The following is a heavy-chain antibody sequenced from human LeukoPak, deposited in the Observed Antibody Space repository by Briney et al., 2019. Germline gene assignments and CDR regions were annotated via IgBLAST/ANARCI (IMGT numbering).Heavy chain of an antibody. J-gene: IGHJ2*01. CDR3: AKTLFDSSGWGYFDL. D-gene: IGHD3-22*01. CDR1: GGSISSGGYY. CDR2: IYYSGST. V-gene: IGHV4-31*03. Sequence: PSETLSPTCTVSGGSISSGGYYWNWIRQHPGKGLEWIGYIYYSGSTYYNPSLKSRVTISVDTSRNQFSLKLSSVTAADTAVYYCAKTLFDSSGWGYFDLWGRGTLVTVSS.